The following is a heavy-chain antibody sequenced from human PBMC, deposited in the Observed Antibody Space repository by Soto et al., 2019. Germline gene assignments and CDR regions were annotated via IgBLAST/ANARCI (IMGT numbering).Heavy chain of an antibody. J-gene: IGHJ6*02. Sequence: QVQLQESGPGLVKPSQTLSLTCTVSGASISSGGYYWSWIRQYPGKGLEWIGYIYYNGITYYKPSLKSRITISRDTSKNQFSLKLTSVTAADTAVYYCARDPRGVATTFYYGMDVWGQGTTVTVSS. CDR2: IYYNGIT. CDR1: GASISSGGYY. D-gene: IGHD3-3*01. CDR3: ARDPRGVATTFYYGMDV. V-gene: IGHV4-31*03.